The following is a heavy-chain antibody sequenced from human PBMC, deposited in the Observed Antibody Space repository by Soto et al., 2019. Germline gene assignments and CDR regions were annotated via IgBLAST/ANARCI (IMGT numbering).Heavy chain of an antibody. Sequence: SVKVSCKASGGTFSSYAISCVRQAPGQGLEWMGRIIPILGIANYAQKFQGRVTITADKSTSTAYMELSSLRSEDTAVYYCARDRDPNYYGSGSYLNSWGQGTLVTVSS. D-gene: IGHD3-10*01. CDR1: GGTFSSYA. CDR2: IIPILGIA. V-gene: IGHV1-69*04. CDR3: ARDRDPNYYGSGSYLNS. J-gene: IGHJ5*02.